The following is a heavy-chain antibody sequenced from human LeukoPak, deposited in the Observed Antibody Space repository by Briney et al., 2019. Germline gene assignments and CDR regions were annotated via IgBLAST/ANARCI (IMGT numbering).Heavy chain of an antibody. Sequence: GGSLRPSCAASGFTFSSYGMHWVRQAPGKGLEWVAVISYDGSNKYYADSVKGRFTISRDNSKNTLYLQMNSLRAEDTAVYYCAKRWEFWSGYSNWGQGTLVTVSS. CDR2: ISYDGSNK. D-gene: IGHD3-3*01. J-gene: IGHJ4*02. CDR1: GFTFSSYG. CDR3: AKRWEFWSGYSN. V-gene: IGHV3-30*18.